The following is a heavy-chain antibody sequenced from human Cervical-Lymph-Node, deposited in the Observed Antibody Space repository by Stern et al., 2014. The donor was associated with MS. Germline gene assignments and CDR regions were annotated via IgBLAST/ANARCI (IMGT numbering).Heavy chain of an antibody. V-gene: IGHV4-34*01. Sequence: QVQLQQWGAGLLKSSETLSLTCAVYGGSFSGYYWSWIRQPPGKGLEWIGAINHSGRTNYNPSLKNRFPISVDTSENQFSLKLSSVTAADTAVYYCARTGAMVTSYYYYYYAMDVWGQGTTVTVSS. J-gene: IGHJ6*02. CDR3: ARTGAMVTSYYYYYYAMDV. D-gene: IGHD5-18*01. CDR2: INHSGRT. CDR1: GGSFSGYY.